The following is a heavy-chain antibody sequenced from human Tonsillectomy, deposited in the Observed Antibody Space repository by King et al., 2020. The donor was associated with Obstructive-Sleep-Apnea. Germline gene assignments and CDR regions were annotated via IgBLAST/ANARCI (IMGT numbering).Heavy chain of an antibody. CDR1: GYTFKTYW. J-gene: IGHJ4*02. Sequence: EVQLVESGAELKKPGESLKISCQGLGYTFKTYWLGWVRQMPGKGLEWMGIIYPGDSETKYTPSFQGQVTISVDKSINTAYLRWSSLKASDTAIYYCARLGTGYGYFGQGTLVTVSS. D-gene: IGHD3/OR15-3a*01. CDR2: IYPGDSET. CDR3: ARLGTGYGY. V-gene: IGHV5-51*01.